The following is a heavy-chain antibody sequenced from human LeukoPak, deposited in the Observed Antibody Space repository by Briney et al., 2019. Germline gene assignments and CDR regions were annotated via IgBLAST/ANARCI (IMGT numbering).Heavy chain of an antibody. CDR3: AKGYCSSTSCYAPGGYYYYYYMDV. Sequence: GGYLRLSCAASGFTFSSYAMSWVRQAPGKGLEWVSAISGSGGSTYYADSVKGRFTISRDNSKNTLYLQMNSLRAEDTAVYYCAKGYCSSTSCYAPGGYYYYYYMDVWGKGTTVTVSS. J-gene: IGHJ6*03. D-gene: IGHD2-2*01. CDR2: ISGSGGST. V-gene: IGHV3-23*01. CDR1: GFTFSSYA.